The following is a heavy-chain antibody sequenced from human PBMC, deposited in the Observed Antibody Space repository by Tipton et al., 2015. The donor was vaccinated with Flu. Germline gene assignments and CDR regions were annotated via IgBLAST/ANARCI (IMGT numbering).Heavy chain of an antibody. J-gene: IGHJ5*02. CDR1: GGSINSDSYY. V-gene: IGHV4-61*02. Sequence: TLSLTCTVPGGSINSDSYYWTWIRQPAGKGLEWIGRIYSSGSTRYNPSLKSRVTISVDTSKNQFSLTLTSVTAADTALYYCARGITTYGTSNYFDPWGQGTLVTVSS. D-gene: IGHD3-10*01. CDR2: IYSSGST. CDR3: ARGITTYGTSNYFDP.